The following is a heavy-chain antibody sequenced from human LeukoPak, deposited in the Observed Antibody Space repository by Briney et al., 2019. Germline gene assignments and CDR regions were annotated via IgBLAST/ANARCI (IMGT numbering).Heavy chain of an antibody. D-gene: IGHD2-2*01. CDR3: ARAPYCSSTSCYGGYFDY. J-gene: IGHJ4*02. Sequence: SETLSLTCGVSGGSITNYYWNWIRQAPGKGLEWLGYIYYTGSTTYNPSVKSRITISLDTSKKQISLKLRSVTAADTAVYYCARAPYCSSTSCYGGYFDYWGQGTLVTVSS. CDR1: GGSITNYY. CDR2: IYYTGST. V-gene: IGHV4-59*01.